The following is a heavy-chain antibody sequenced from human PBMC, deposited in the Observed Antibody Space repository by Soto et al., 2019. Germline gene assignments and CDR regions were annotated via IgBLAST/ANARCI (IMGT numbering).Heavy chain of an antibody. CDR1: GLTFDAYW. J-gene: IGHJ5*02. Sequence: ESGGGLVQPGESLRLSCEASGLTFDAYWMNWVRQAPGKGLEWVANIKHDASDEYYVDSVKGRFTISRDNGKSSLYLEMRDRRAEDTAVYYCVRDVYGWGSFGTWGQGTLVTVSS. CDR3: VRDVYGWGSFGT. CDR2: IKHDASDE. D-gene: IGHD3-10*01. V-gene: IGHV3-7*01.